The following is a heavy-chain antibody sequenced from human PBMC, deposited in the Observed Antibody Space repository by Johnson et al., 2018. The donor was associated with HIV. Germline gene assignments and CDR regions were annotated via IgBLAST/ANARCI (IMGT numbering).Heavy chain of an antibody. Sequence: VQLVESGGGVVQPGRSLRLSCAASGFTFSSYWMSWVRQAPGKGLEWVSRINGDGSRTSYADSVKGRFTIARDNAKNTLFLEMKSLRAEDTAVYYCVRTSCTGARCLGYDPFDVWGQGTMVTVSS. CDR1: GFTFSSYW. CDR3: VRTSCTGARCLGYDPFDV. CDR2: INGDGSRT. J-gene: IGHJ3*01. D-gene: IGHD3-16*01. V-gene: IGHV3-74*02.